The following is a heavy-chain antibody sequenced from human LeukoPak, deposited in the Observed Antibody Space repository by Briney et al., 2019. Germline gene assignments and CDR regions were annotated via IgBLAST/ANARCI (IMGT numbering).Heavy chain of an antibody. CDR3: ARGYYYGSGSYYGVLDY. V-gene: IGHV4-61*02. Sequence: SQTLSLTCTLSGGSINSDDYYWNWIRQPAGKGLEWIGRIYASGNTDYNPSLQSRVTISVDTSKRHFSLELSSVTAADTAVYYCARGYYYGSGSYYGVLDYWGQGTLVTVSS. J-gene: IGHJ4*02. D-gene: IGHD3-10*01. CDR2: IYASGNT. CDR1: GGSINSDDYY.